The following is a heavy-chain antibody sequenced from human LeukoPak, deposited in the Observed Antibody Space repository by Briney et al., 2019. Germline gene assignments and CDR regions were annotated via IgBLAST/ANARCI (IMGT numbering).Heavy chain of an antibody. CDR1: GGSISTSSHY. CDR2: IYYSGTT. J-gene: IGHJ3*02. CDR3: VRHVRRLNDAFNI. Sequence: SETLSLTCTVSGGSISTSSHYWGWIRQPPAKGLEWLGSIYYSGTTYYNLSLRSRLTISVNTSKNQFSLNLTSVTAADTAIYYCVRHVRRLNDAFNIWGQGTMVTVSS. D-gene: IGHD6-25*01. V-gene: IGHV4-39*01.